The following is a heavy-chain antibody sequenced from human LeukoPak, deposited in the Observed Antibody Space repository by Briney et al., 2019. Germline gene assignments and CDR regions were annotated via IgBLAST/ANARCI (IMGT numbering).Heavy chain of an antibody. Sequence: GGSLRLSCAASGFTFSSYSMSWVRQAPGKGLEWVSSITNSGSYIYYADSLKGRFTISRDNAKNSLYLQMNSLRAEDTAVYFCARGLAAAGKRAFDIWGQGTMVTVFS. CDR1: GFTFSSYS. V-gene: IGHV3-21*01. D-gene: IGHD6-13*01. J-gene: IGHJ3*02. CDR3: ARGLAAAGKRAFDI. CDR2: ITNSGSYI.